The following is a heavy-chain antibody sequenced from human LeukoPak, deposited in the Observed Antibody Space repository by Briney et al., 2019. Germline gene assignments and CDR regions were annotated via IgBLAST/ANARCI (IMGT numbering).Heavy chain of an antibody. Sequence: GESLRLSCAVSGFTVSSNYMTWVRQAPGKGLEWVSIIYSGGSTSYADSVKGRFTISRDSSKNTLYLQMNSLRAEDTALYYCARRLEYSGSKGVFDYWGQGTLVTVSS. CDR1: GFTVSSNY. D-gene: IGHD1-26*01. CDR3: ARRLEYSGSKGVFDY. J-gene: IGHJ4*02. V-gene: IGHV3-66*01. CDR2: IYSGGST.